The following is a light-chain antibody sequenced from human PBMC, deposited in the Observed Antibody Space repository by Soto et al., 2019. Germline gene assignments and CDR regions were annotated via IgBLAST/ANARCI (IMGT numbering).Light chain of an antibody. CDR1: SGSVSTSNF. CDR2: NTN. CDR3: VLYMGSGIWV. J-gene: IGLJ3*02. V-gene: IGLV8-61*01. Sequence: QTVVTQEPSFSVSPGRTVTLTCDLSSGSVSTSNFPSWYQQTPGQAPRTLIYNTNTRSSGVPDRFSGSILGNKAALTITGAQADDESDYYCVLYMGSGIWVFGGGTKVTVL.